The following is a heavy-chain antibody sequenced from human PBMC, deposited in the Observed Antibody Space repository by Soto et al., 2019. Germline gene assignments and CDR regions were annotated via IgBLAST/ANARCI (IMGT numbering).Heavy chain of an antibody. CDR3: AKARLDLDDFDI. D-gene: IGHD6-19*01. CDR2: ISWNSGSI. V-gene: IGHV3-9*01. Sequence: EVQLVESGGGLVQPGRSLRLSCAASGFTFDDYAMHWVRQAPGKGLEWVSGISWNSGSIGYADSVKGRFTISRDNAKNSLYLQMNSLRAEDTALYYCAKARLDLDDFDIWGQGTMVTVSS. CDR1: GFTFDDYA. J-gene: IGHJ3*02.